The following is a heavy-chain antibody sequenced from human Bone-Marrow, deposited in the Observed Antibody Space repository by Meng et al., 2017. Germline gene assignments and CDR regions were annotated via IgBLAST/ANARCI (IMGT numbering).Heavy chain of an antibody. CDR3: ARGVPLDYYDSSGYYWGVRPYFDY. CDR1: GGSVSSGSYY. CDR2: IYYSGST. V-gene: IGHV4-61*01. J-gene: IGHJ4*02. D-gene: IGHD3-22*01. Sequence: GPLPESGPGLVGPSETLSLTCTVSGGSVSSGSYYWSWIRQPPGKGLEWIGYIYYSGSTNYNPSLKSRVAISVDTSKNQFSLKLSSVTAADTAVYYCARGVPLDYYDSSGYYWGVRPYFDYWGQGTLVTVSS.